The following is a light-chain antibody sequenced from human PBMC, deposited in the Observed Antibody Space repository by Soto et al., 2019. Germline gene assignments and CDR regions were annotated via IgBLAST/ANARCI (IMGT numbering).Light chain of an antibody. J-gene: IGLJ2*01. CDR2: EVS. Sequence: QSALTQPASVSGSPGPSITISCTGTSSDVGGYNYVSWYQQHPGKAPKLMIYEVSKRPSGVSNRFSGSKSGNTASLTISGLQAEDEADYYCSSYTSGSTLLFGGGTKVTVL. V-gene: IGLV2-14*01. CDR1: SSDVGGYNY. CDR3: SSYTSGSTLL.